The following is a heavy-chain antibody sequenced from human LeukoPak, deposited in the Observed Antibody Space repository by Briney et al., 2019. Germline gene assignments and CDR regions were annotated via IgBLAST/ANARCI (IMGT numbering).Heavy chain of an antibody. CDR1: GFTFSSYG. Sequence: PGGSLRLSCAASGFTFSSYGMNWVRQAPGKGLEWVSYIRTSSSTTYYADSVKGRFTISRDNANNSLYLQMSSLRPEDTAVYYCVREYSSSSGRAFDIWGQGTMVTVSS. CDR2: IRTSSSTT. D-gene: IGHD6-6*01. CDR3: VREYSSSSGRAFDI. J-gene: IGHJ3*02. V-gene: IGHV3-48*01.